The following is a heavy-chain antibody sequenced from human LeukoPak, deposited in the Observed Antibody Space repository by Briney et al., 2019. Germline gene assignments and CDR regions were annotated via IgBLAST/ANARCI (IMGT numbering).Heavy chain of an antibody. Sequence: GASVKVSCKTSGYSFTRNYIQWVRQAPGQGLEWMGWINPSSGGTEYAQKFQGRVTMTGDTSISTAYMELSSLRSDDTAVYYCARDRGSSWYVDYWGQGTLVTVSS. D-gene: IGHD6-13*01. V-gene: IGHV1-2*02. CDR1: GYSFTRNY. CDR3: ARDRGSSWYVDY. CDR2: INPSSGGT. J-gene: IGHJ4*02.